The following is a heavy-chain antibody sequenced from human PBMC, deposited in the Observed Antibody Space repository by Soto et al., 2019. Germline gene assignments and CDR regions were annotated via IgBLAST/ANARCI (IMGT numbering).Heavy chain of an antibody. CDR1: GGSISSSSYY. D-gene: IGHD5-18*01. J-gene: IGHJ3*02. CDR2: IYYSGST. V-gene: IGHV4-39*01. CDR3: ARLDTAMGPDAFDI. Sequence: SETLSLTCTVSGGSISSSSYYWGWIRQPPGKGLEGIGSIYYSGSTYYNPSLKSRVTISVDTTKNRFSLKLSSVTAADTAVYYCARLDTAMGPDAFDIWGQGTMVTVSS.